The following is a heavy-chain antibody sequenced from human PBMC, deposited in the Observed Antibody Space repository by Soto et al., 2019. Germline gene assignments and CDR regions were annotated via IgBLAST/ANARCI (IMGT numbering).Heavy chain of an antibody. CDR1: GFTFGDYA. D-gene: IGHD1-26*01. V-gene: IGHV3-49*04. J-gene: IGHJ6*02. CDR2: IRSKAYGGTT. Sequence: HPGGSLRLSCTASGFTFGDYAMSWVRQAPGKGLEWVGFIRSKAYGGTTEYAASVKGRFTISRDDSKSIAYLQMNSLKTEDTAVYYCTRDLEWEPLSSYYGMDVWGQGTTVTVSS. CDR3: TRDLEWEPLSSYYGMDV.